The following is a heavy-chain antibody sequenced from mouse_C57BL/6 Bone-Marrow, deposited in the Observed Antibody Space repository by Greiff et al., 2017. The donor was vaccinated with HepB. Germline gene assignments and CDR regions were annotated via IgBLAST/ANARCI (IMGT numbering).Heavy chain of an antibody. CDR1: YTFSRRVH. J-gene: IGHJ2*01. CDR2: GQGLEWIG. Sequence: QVHVKQSGPELARPWASVKISCQAFYTFSRRVHFAIRDTNYWMQWVKQRPGQGLEWIGMIHPNSGSTNYNEKFKSKATLTVDKSSSTAYMQLSSLTSEDSAVYYCARFYYYGSSRNFDYWGQGTTLTVSS. V-gene: IGHV1-64*01. D-gene: IGHD1-1*01. CDR3: SEDSAVYYCARFYYYGSSRNFDY.